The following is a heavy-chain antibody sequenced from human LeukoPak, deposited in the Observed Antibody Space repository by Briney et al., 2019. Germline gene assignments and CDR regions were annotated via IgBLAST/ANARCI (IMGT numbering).Heavy chain of an antibody. CDR2: IYSGGNT. J-gene: IGHJ4*02. CDR3: ARWAGDYSHPYDY. CDR1: GLTVSSNC. D-gene: IGHD3-22*01. Sequence: GGSLRLSCAASGLTVSSNCMSWVRQAPGKGLEWVSFIYSGGNTYYADPVKGRFTISRDNSKNTVHLQMNSLRAEDTAMYYCARWAGDYSHPYDYWGQGTLVTVSS. V-gene: IGHV3-53*01.